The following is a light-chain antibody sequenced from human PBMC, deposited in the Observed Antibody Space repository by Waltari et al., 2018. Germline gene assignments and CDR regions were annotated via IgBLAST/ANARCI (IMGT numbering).Light chain of an antibody. CDR3: QQYNDLYS. J-gene: IGKJ2*01. CDR2: EAS. Sequence: DIQITQSPSAVSASVGDTVTINCRTSRSVGGWMAWFQQKPDKAPRLLIYEASSLADGVPSRFSGSGSATEFTLTISGLQPDDFATYYCQQYNDLYSFGRGTKLEI. V-gene: IGKV1-5*01. CDR1: RSVGGW.